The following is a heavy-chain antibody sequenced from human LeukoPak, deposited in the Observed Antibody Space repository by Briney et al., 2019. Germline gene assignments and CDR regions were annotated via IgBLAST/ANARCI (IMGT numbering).Heavy chain of an antibody. CDR2: ISSNGGST. CDR3: ARDSATGPYYYYYYYMDV. J-gene: IGHJ6*03. D-gene: IGHD1-1*01. V-gene: IGHV3-64*01. Sequence: GGSLRLPCAASGFTFSSYAMHWVRQAPGKGLEYVSAISSNGGSTYYANSVKGRFTIYRDNSKNTLYLQMGSLRAEDMAVYYCARDSATGPYYYYYYYMDVWGKGTTVTVSS. CDR1: GFTFSSYA.